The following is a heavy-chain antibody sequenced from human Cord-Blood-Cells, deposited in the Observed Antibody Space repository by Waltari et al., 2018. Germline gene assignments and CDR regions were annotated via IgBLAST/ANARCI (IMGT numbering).Heavy chain of an antibody. V-gene: IGHV1-69*06. CDR3: ARGVVPAATYYYYYMDV. Sequence: QVQLVQSGAEVKKPGSSVKVSCKASGGTFSSYAISWVRPAPGQGLEWMGGIIPIFGTANYAQKFQGRVTITADKSTSTAYMELSSLRSEDTAVYYCARGVVPAATYYYYYMDVWGKGTTVTVSS. D-gene: IGHD2-2*01. CDR2: IIPIFGTA. J-gene: IGHJ6*03. CDR1: GGTFSSYA.